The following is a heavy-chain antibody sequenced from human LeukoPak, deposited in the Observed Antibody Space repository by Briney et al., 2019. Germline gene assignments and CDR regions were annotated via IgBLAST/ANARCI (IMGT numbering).Heavy chain of an antibody. CDR3: ARVAVAGLAYFDY. CDR1: GGSISSSNW. Sequence: KPSGTLSLTCAVSGGSISSSNWWSWVRPPPGKGLEWIGEIYHSGSTNYNPSLKSRVTISVDKSKNQFSLKLSSVTAADTAMYYCARVAVAGLAYFDYWGQGTLVTVSS. J-gene: IGHJ4*02. V-gene: IGHV4-4*02. D-gene: IGHD6-19*01. CDR2: IYHSGST.